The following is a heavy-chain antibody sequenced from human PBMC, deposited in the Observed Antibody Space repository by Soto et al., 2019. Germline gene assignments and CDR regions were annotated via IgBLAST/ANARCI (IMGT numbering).Heavy chain of an antibody. V-gene: IGHV1-69*06. CDR3: ARAFYDSSGYYTSYTSLDY. J-gene: IGHJ4*02. CDR1: GGTFSSYA. Sequence: QVQPVQSGAEVKKPGSSVKVSCKASGGTFSSYAISWVRQAPGQGLEWMGGIIPIFGTANYAQKFQGRVTITADKSTSTAYMELSSLRSEDTAVYYCARAFYDSSGYYTSYTSLDYWGQGTLVTVSS. CDR2: IIPIFGTA. D-gene: IGHD3-22*01.